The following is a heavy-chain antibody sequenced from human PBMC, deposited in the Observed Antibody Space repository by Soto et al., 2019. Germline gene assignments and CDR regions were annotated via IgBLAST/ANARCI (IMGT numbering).Heavy chain of an antibody. D-gene: IGHD6-13*01. V-gene: IGHV3-23*01. CDR1: EFTFSSYA. CDR3: AKDQAAAGTISRYFQH. J-gene: IGHJ1*01. Sequence: GSLRLSCAASEFTFSSYAMSWVRQAPGKGLEWVSGISGSGGTTYYADSVKGRFTISRDNSKSTLYLQMNSLRAEDTAMYYCAKDQAAAGTISRYFQHWGQGTLVTVSS. CDR2: ISGSGGTT.